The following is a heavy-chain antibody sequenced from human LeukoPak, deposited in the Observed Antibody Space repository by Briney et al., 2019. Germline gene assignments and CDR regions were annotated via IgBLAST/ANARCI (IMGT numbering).Heavy chain of an antibody. J-gene: IGHJ4*02. V-gene: IGHV3-23*01. CDR1: GFTFSSYG. Sequence: PGGSLRLSCAASGFTFSSYGMHWVRQAPGKGLEWVSGISGSDGSTYYADSVKGRFTISRDNSKNTLYLQMNSLRAEDTAVYYCAKNIGGLDYWGQGTLVTVSS. CDR2: ISGSDGST. CDR3: AKNIGGLDY. D-gene: IGHD3-10*01.